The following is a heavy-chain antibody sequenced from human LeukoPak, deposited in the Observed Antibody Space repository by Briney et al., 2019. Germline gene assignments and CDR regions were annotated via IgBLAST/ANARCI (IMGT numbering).Heavy chain of an antibody. CDR3: AKDWGEYFDYVWGSFTSFDS. D-gene: IGHD3-16*01. Sequence: GGSLRLSCAASGFTFSNSGMSWVRQAPGKGLEWVSAISTDAGETHYADSVKGRFTISRDNSKSTLYLQMNSLRAEDTAVYYCAKDWGEYFDYVWGSFTSFDSWGQGTLVTVSS. J-gene: IGHJ4*02. CDR2: ISTDAGET. CDR1: GFTFSNSG. V-gene: IGHV3-23*01.